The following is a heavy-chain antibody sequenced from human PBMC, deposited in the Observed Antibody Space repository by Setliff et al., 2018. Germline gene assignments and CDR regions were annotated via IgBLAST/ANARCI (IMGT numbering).Heavy chain of an antibody. CDR2: INPSGGST. D-gene: IGHD6-13*01. Sequence: GASVKVSCKASGYTFTSYYMHWVRQAPGQGLEWMGIINPSGGSTNYAQKFQGRVTITTDESTSTAYMELSSLRSDDTAVYYCARVGQQLVSGDYWGQGTLVTVSS. CDR1: GYTFTSYY. V-gene: IGHV1-46*01. J-gene: IGHJ4*02. CDR3: ARVGQQLVSGDY.